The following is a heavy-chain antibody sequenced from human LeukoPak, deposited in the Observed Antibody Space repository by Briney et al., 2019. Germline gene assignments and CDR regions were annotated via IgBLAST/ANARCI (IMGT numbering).Heavy chain of an antibody. CDR1: GGSISGGGYS. Sequence: SETLSLTCAVSGGSISGGGYSWSWIRQPPGKGLEWIGYIFYSGTTYYNPSLKSRVTISVDTSKNQFSLKLSSVTAADTAVYYCARMWSGEYYFDYWGQGTLVTVSS. J-gene: IGHJ4*02. CDR2: IFYSGTT. CDR3: ARMWSGEYYFDY. V-gene: IGHV4-30-2*03. D-gene: IGHD3-3*01.